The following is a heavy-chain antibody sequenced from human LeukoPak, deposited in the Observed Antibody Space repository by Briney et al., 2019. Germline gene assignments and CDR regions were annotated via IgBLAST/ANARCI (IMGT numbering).Heavy chain of an antibody. CDR3: ARGGYLWFGELYAYETYFDY. CDR1: GGSISSYY. V-gene: IGHV4-59*01. CDR2: IYYSGST. D-gene: IGHD3-10*01. J-gene: IGHJ4*02. Sequence: PSETLSLTCTVSGGSISSYYWSWIRQPPGKGLEWIGYIYYSGSTNYKPSLKSRVTISVDTSKNQFSLKLSSVTAADTAVYYCARGGYLWFGELYAYETYFDYWGQGTLVTVSS.